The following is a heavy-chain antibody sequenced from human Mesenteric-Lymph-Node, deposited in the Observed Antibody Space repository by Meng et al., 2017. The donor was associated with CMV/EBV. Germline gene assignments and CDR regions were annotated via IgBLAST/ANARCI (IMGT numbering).Heavy chain of an antibody. CDR1: GFPFRDYY. CDR2: IKYDGSEK. J-gene: IGHJ4*02. D-gene: IGHD3-10*01. Sequence: GGSLRLSCATSGFPFRDYYMSWVRQAPGKGLEWVANIKYDGSEKYYVDSVKGRFTISRDNAKNSLYLQMNSLRAEDTAVYFCARENYFFGSGSVFDYWGQGTLVTVSS. CDR3: ARENYFFGSGSVFDY. V-gene: IGHV3-7*01.